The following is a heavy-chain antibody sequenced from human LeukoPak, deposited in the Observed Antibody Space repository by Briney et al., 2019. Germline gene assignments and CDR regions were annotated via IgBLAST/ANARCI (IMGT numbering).Heavy chain of an antibody. CDR1: GFTFSSYS. D-gene: IGHD2-15*01. CDR3: ANSPDGAFDY. Sequence: PGGSLRLSCAASGFTFSSYSMNWVRQAPGKGLEWVSYISSSSSTIYYADSVKGRFTISRDNAKNSLYLQMNGLRAEDTAVYYCANSPDGAFDYWGQGTLVTVSS. V-gene: IGHV3-48*01. J-gene: IGHJ4*02. CDR2: ISSSSSTI.